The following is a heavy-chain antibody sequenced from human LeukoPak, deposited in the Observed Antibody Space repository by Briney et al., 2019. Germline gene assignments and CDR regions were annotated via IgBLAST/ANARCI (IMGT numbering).Heavy chain of an antibody. CDR1: GYTFTGYY. J-gene: IGHJ6*02. CDR2: INPNSGGT. D-gene: IGHD3-10*01. CDR3: ARVRLWFGDPRDGMDV. Sequence: GASVKVSCKASGYTFTGYYMHWVRQAPGQGLEWMGWINPNSGGTNYAQKFQGRVTMTRDTSISTAYMELSRLRSDDTAVYCCARVRLWFGDPRDGMDVWGQGTTVTVS. V-gene: IGHV1-2*02.